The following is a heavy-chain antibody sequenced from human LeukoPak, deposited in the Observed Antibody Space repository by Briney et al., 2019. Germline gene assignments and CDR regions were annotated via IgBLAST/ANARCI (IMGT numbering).Heavy chain of an antibody. Sequence: SVEVSCKASGGTFSSYAISWVRQAPGQGLEWTGGIIPIFGTANYAQKFQGRVTITADESTSTAYMELSSLRSEDTAVYYCASTSSGRPLRDFDYWGQGTLVTVSS. V-gene: IGHV1-69*01. D-gene: IGHD3-10*01. CDR3: ASTSSGRPLRDFDY. J-gene: IGHJ4*02. CDR2: IIPIFGTA. CDR1: GGTFSSYA.